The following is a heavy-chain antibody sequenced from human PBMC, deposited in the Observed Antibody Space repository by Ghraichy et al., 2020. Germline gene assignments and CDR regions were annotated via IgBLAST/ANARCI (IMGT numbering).Heavy chain of an antibody. V-gene: IGHV3-48*02. CDR2: ISISSGNI. D-gene: IGHD3-3*01. J-gene: IGHJ4*02. Sequence: LSLTCAASGFTFDTYSMNWVRQAPGKGLEWVSYISISSGNIYYADSVKGRFTTSRDNAKNSLYLQMNSLRDEDTAVYYCARVWSNSFDSWGQGTLVTVSS. CDR3: ARVWSNSFDS. CDR1: GFTFDTYS.